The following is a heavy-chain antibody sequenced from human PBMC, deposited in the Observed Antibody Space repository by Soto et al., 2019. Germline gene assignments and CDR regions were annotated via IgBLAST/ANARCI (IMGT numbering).Heavy chain of an antibody. D-gene: IGHD1-26*01. V-gene: IGHV1-69*06. CDR1: GGTFSSYA. J-gene: IGHJ2*01. Sequence: QVQLVQSGAEVKKPGSSVKVSCKASGGTFSSYAISWVRQAPGQGLEWMGGIIPIFGTANYAQKFQGRVTITADKSTSKAYMELSSLRSEDTAVYYCARYGSGWELRDWYFDLWGRGTLVTVSS. CDR2: IIPIFGTA. CDR3: ARYGSGWELRDWYFDL.